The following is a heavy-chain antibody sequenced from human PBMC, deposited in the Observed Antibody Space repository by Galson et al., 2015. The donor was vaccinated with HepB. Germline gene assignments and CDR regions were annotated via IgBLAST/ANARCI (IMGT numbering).Heavy chain of an antibody. V-gene: IGHV1-69*06. CDR1: GGTFSSYA. CDR2: IIPIFGTA. D-gene: IGHD6-19*01. Sequence: SVKVSCKASGGTFSSYAISWVRQAPGQGLEWMGGIIPIFGTANYAQKFQGRVTITADKSTSTAYMELSSLRSEDTAVYYCAGEVRIAVAAPGWFDPWGQGTLVTVSS. CDR3: AGEVRIAVAAPGWFDP. J-gene: IGHJ5*02.